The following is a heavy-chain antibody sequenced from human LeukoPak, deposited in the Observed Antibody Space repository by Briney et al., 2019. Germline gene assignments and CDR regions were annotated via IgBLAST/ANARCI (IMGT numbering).Heavy chain of an antibody. V-gene: IGHV4-39*02. CDR3: ARHCTGDICAAYYFYYYMDV. D-gene: IGHD2-8*02. J-gene: IGHJ6*03. Sequence: PSETLSLTCTVSGGSISTSSYYWGWIRQPPGKGLEWIGSISESGRTYYNPSLKSRVIISVDTSNKHFSLKLSSVTAADTAVYYCARHCTGDICAAYYFYYYMDVWGKGTTVTVSS. CDR2: ISESGRT. CDR1: GGSISTSSYY.